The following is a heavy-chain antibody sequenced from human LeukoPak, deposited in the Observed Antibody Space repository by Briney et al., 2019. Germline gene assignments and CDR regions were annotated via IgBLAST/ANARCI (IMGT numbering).Heavy chain of an antibody. CDR2: IYYSGST. CDR1: GGSISSYY. V-gene: IGHV4-59*08. CDR3: ASWGYCSSTSCYRVDY. J-gene: IGHJ4*02. D-gene: IGHD2-2*02. Sequence: KPSETLSLTCTVSGGSISSYYWSWIRQPPGKGLEWIGYIYYSGSTNYNPSLKGRVTISVDTSKNQFSLKLSSVTAADTAVYYCASWGYCSSTSCYRVDYWGQGTLVTVSS.